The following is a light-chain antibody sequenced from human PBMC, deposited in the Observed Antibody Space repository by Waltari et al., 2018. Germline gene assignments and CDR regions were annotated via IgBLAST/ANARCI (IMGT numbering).Light chain of an antibody. CDR1: QNVSDN. J-gene: IGKJ2*01. V-gene: IGKV3-15*01. Sequence: EILMTQSPVALSVSAGERASLSCRASQNVSDNLAWYQQRPGQAPALLIYGVSIRAPGVPDRFSGGGSATQFTLTINNLQSSDSAVYYCQQYMNWPPGYTFGQGTKVGIK. CDR3: QQYMNWPPGYT. CDR2: GVS.